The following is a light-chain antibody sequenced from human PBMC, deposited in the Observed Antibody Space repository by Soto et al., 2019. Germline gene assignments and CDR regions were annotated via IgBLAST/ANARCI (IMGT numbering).Light chain of an antibody. CDR1: SSDVGGYNS. Sequence: QSVLTQPASVSGSPGQSITISCTGTSSDVGGYNSVSWYQQEPGKAPKLLIYEVNNRFSGVSNRFSGSKSGNTASLTISGLLTEDEADYYCSSYRTTNTYVFGTGTKVTVL. J-gene: IGLJ1*01. V-gene: IGLV2-14*01. CDR2: EVN. CDR3: SSYRTTNTYV.